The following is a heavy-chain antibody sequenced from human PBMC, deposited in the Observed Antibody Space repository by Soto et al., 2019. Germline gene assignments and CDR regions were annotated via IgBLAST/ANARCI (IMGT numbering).Heavy chain of an antibody. D-gene: IGHD4-17*01. CDR1: GYTFTNYG. CDR3: ARTTVTASYYYMDV. Sequence: VSVKVSCKASGYTFTNYGCSWVRQAPGQGLEWMGWISTYNGNTKYAQKVQGRLTMTTDTSTSTANMELTSLRSDDTAVYYCARTTVTASYYYMDVWGKGTTVTVSS. J-gene: IGHJ6*03. CDR2: ISTYNGNT. V-gene: IGHV1-18*01.